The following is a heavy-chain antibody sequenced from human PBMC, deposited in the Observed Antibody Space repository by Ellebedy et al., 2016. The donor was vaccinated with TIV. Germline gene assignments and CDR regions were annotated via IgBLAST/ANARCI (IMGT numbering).Heavy chain of an antibody. CDR2: VSYDGSYK. CDR1: EFTFISYA. J-gene: IGHJ4*02. CDR3: ARSPGYILVDY. V-gene: IGHV3-30*07. Sequence: PGGSLRLSCEASEFTFISYAMYWVRQAPGKGLEWVAVVSYDGSYKYYADSVKGRFTISRDNAKNTLYLQMNSLRAEDTAVYYCARSPGYILVDYWGQGTLVTVSS. D-gene: IGHD1-1*01.